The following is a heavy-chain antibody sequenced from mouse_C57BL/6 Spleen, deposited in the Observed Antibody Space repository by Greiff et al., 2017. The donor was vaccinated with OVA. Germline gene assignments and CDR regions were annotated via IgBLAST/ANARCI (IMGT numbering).Heavy chain of an antibody. CDR3: ARMGPHFDY. V-gene: IGHV1-4*01. CDR2: INPSSGYT. J-gene: IGHJ2*01. CDR1: GYTFTSYT. Sequence: QVQLQQSGAELARPGASVKMSCKASGYTFTSYTMHWVKQRPGQGLEWIGNINPSSGYTKYNQKFKDKATLTADKSSSTAYIQLSSLTSEDAADYDSARMGPHFDYWGQGTTLTVSS.